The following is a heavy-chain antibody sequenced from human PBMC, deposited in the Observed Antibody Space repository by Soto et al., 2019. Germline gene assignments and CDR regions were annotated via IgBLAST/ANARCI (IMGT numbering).Heavy chain of an antibody. V-gene: IGHV3-23*01. CDR1: GFTFSSYA. CDR2: ISGSGGST. J-gene: IGHJ6*02. D-gene: IGHD3-3*01. Sequence: PGGSLRLSCAASGFTFSSYAMSWVRQAPGKGLEWVSVISGSGGSTYYADSVKGRFTISRDNSKNTLYLQMNSLRAEDTAVYYCAEAVPGSYDFWSGYAMDVWGQGTTVTVSS. CDR3: AEAVPGSYDFWSGYAMDV.